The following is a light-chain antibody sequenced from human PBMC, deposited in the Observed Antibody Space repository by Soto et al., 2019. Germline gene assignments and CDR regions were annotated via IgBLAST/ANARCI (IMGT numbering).Light chain of an antibody. CDR3: AAWDDSLNGVV. J-gene: IGLJ2*01. CDR1: SSNIGSKT. V-gene: IGLV1-44*01. CDR2: SNN. Sequence: QSVLTQPPSASGTPGQWVTISCSGSSSNIGSKTVNWYQQLPGTAPKLLIYSNNQRPSGGPDRFSGSKSGTSASLAISGLQYEDEADYYCAAWDDSLNGVVFGGGTKLTVL.